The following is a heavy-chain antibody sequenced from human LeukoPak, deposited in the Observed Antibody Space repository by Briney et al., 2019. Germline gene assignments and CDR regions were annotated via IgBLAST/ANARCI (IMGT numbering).Heavy chain of an antibody. CDR2: IYYSGST. CDR3: ARHSIGATTDFDY. J-gene: IGHJ4*02. V-gene: IGHV4-39*01. D-gene: IGHD1-26*01. Sequence: SETLSLTCTVSGGSISSSSYYWGWIRQPPGKGLEWIGSIYYSGSTYYNPSLKSRVIISVDTSKDQFSLKLSSVTAADTAVYYCARHSIGATTDFDYWGQGTLVTVSS. CDR1: GGSISSSSYY.